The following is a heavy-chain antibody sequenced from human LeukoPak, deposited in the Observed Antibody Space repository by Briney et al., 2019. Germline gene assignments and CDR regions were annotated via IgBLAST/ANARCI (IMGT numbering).Heavy chain of an antibody. CDR3: AKDPYGGDKAFDY. J-gene: IGHJ4*02. CDR1: GFTFSSYS. D-gene: IGHD4-23*01. V-gene: IGHV3-21*04. Sequence: PGGSLRLSCAASGFTFSSYSMNWDRQAPGKGLDWVSSISSSSSYIYYADSVKGRFTISRDNSKNTLYLQMNSLRAEDTAVYYCAKDPYGGDKAFDYWGQGTLVTVSS. CDR2: ISSSSSYI.